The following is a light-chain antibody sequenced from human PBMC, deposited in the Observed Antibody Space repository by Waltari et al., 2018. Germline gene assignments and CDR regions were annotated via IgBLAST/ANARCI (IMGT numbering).Light chain of an antibody. V-gene: IGKV1-5*03. CDR2: KAS. CDR3: QQYRNLWT. Sequence: DIQMTQSPSTLSASVGDRVTITCRASQSLSNWWAWYQQKPGKAPKVLIYKASTLESGVPSRFSGSGSGTEFTLTISSLQPDDFATYYCQQYRNLWTFGQGTKVEIK. J-gene: IGKJ1*01. CDR1: QSLSNW.